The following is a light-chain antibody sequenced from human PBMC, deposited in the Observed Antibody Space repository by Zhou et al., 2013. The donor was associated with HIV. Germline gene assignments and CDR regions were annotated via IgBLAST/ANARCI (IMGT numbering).Light chain of an antibody. Sequence: EIVMTQSPATLSVSPGERATLSCGASQSISSNVAWYQQKPGQAPRLLIFGASARASGIPDRFSASGSGTEFTLTISSLQSEDFAVYYCQQYNNWPPWTFGQGTKVEIK. CDR3: QQYNNWPPWT. CDR1: QSISSN. CDR2: GAS. J-gene: IGKJ1*01. V-gene: IGKV3D-15*01.